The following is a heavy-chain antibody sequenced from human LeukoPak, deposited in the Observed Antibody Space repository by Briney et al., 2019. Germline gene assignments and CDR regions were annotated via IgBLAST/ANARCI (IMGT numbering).Heavy chain of an antibody. CDR3: ARDNPSGGSSGWTGLDY. Sequence: GGSLRLSCAASGLTFSSYGMHWVRQAPGKGLEWVAVIWYDRSNTNYVDSVKGRFTISRDNSKNTLYLEMKSLRAEDTAVYYCARDNPSGGSSGWTGLDYWGQGTLVTVSS. J-gene: IGHJ4*02. CDR2: IWYDRSNT. D-gene: IGHD6-19*01. CDR1: GLTFSSYG. V-gene: IGHV3-33*01.